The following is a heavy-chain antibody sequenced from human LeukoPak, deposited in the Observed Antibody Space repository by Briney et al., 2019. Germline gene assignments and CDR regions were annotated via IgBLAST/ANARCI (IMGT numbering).Heavy chain of an antibody. Sequence: HPGGSLRLSCAASGFTFDDYAMHWVRQAPGKGLEWVSGISWNSDSIDYADSVKGRFTISRDNAKNSLYLQMNSLRAEDTALYYCAKVEMAIISNPNAFDIWGQGTMVTVSS. CDR2: ISWNSDSI. D-gene: IGHD5-24*01. CDR3: AKVEMAIISNPNAFDI. J-gene: IGHJ3*02. CDR1: GFTFDDYA. V-gene: IGHV3-9*01.